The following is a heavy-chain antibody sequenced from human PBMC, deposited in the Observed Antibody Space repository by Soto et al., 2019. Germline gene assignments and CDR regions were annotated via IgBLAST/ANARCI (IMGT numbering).Heavy chain of an antibody. CDR1: GFTFSSYA. V-gene: IGHV3-30-3*01. D-gene: IGHD3-10*01. CDR3: ARGVVRGGLAYYYYYGMDV. CDR2: ISYDGSNK. J-gene: IGHJ6*02. Sequence: QVQLVESGGGVVQPGRSLRLSCAASGFTFSSYAMHWVRQAPGKGLEWVAVISYDGSNKYYADSVKGRFTISRDNSKNTLYLQMNSLRSEDTAVYYCARGVVRGGLAYYYYYGMDVWGQGTTVTVSS.